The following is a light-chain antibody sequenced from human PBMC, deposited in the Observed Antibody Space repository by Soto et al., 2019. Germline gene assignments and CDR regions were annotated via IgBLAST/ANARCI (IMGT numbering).Light chain of an antibody. CDR1: QSISSY. V-gene: IGKV1-39*01. Sequence: DNPINQSPSSLSASLGERVNITFRASQSISSYLNWYQQKPGKAPNLLIYSASKLHSGVPSRLSGSGSGTDFTLIISSLQPEDFATYYCQQSSSNPLTFGGGTKV. J-gene: IGKJ4*01. CDR2: SAS. CDR3: QQSSSNPLT.